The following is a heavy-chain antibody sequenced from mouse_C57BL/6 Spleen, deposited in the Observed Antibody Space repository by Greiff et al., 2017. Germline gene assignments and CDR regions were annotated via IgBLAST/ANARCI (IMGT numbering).Heavy chain of an antibody. J-gene: IGHJ4*01. CDR1: GYAFTNYL. CDR2: INPGSGGT. Sequence: QVQLKESGAELVRPGTSVKVSCKASGYAFTNYLIEWVKQRPGQGLEWIGVINPGSGGTNYNEKFKGKATLTADKSSSTAYMQLSSLTSEDSAVYFCARDDGNYGAMDDGGQGTSVTVSS. V-gene: IGHV1-54*01. CDR3: ARDDGNYGAMDD. D-gene: IGHD2-1*01.